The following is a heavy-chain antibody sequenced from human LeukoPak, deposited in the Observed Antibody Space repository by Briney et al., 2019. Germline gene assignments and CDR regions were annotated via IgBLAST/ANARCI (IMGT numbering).Heavy chain of an antibody. V-gene: IGHV1-18*01. D-gene: IGHD3-10*01. J-gene: IGHJ5*02. CDR3: ARNATSVLLWFGAPGVYNWSDP. CDR1: GYTFTSSG. Sequence: ASVKVSCKASGYTFTSSGISWVRHAPGQGLEWMGWISAYNGKTNSAQKLQGSVTMTTDTSTSTAYMELWSLRSDDTGVCYSARNATSVLLWFGAPGVYNWSDPWGQGTLVTVPA. CDR2: ISAYNGKT.